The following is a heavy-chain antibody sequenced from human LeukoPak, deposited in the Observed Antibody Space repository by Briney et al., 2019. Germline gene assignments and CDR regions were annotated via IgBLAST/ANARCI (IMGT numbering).Heavy chain of an antibody. Sequence: QSGGSLRLSCAASGFIFTDHWMSWVRQAPGKGLEWVANIKEDESTKFYADSVRGRFTISRDNAKSSVYLQMNYLRVEDTALYYCARAVDVADYWGRGTLVTVSS. CDR1: GFIFTDHW. V-gene: IGHV3-7*01. D-gene: IGHD3-16*01. CDR2: IKEDESTK. J-gene: IGHJ4*02. CDR3: ARAVDVADY.